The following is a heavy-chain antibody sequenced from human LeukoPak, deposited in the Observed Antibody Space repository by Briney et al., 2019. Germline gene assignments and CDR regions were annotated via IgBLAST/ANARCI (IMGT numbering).Heavy chain of an antibody. CDR3: AKDTEAQHYYYGMDV. V-gene: IGHV3-23*01. CDR1: GFTFSSYA. J-gene: IGHJ6*02. Sequence: PGGSLRLSCAASGFTFSSYAMSWVRQAPGKGLEWVSAISGSGGSTYYADSVKGQFTISRDNSKNTLYLQMNSLRAEDTAVYYCAKDTEAQHYYYGMDVWGQGTTVTVSS. CDR2: ISGSGGST.